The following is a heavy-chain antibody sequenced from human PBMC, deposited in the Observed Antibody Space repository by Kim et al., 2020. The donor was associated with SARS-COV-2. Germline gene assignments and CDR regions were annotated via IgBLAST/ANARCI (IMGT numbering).Heavy chain of an antibody. Sequence: GGSLRLSCAASGFSFSSYAMTWVRQAPGKGLEWVSVISHSGDTTYYADSVKGRFTISRDNSKNTLYLQMNSLRAEDTAVYYCAKGVISGGSCYIPIDYWGQGSLVTVSS. CDR1: GFSFSSYA. D-gene: IGHD2-15*01. CDR3: AKGVISGGSCYIPIDY. J-gene: IGHJ4*02. V-gene: IGHV3-23*01. CDR2: ISHSGDTT.